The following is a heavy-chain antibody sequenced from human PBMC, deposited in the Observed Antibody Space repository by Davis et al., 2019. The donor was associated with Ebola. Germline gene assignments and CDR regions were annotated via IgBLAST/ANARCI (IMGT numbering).Heavy chain of an antibody. CDR2: ISSSSSYI. CDR3: ARDTKTIFGVASAFDY. J-gene: IGHJ4*02. D-gene: IGHD3-3*01. Sequence: GGSLRLSCAASGFTFSSYSMNWVRQAPGKGLEWVSSISSSSSYIYYADSVKGRFTISRDNAKNSLYLQMNSLRAEDTAVYYCARDTKTIFGVASAFDYWGQGTLVTVSS. CDR1: GFTFSSYS. V-gene: IGHV3-21*01.